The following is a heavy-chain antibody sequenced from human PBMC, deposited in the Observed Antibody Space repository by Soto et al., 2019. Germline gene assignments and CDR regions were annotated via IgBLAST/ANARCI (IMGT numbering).Heavy chain of an antibody. CDR3: ARCRDYEYVWGSYRCALDY. CDR1: GGSISSSNW. J-gene: IGHJ4*02. CDR2: IYHSGST. Sequence: PSETLSLTCAVSGGSISSSNWWSWVRQPPGKGLEWIGEIYHSGSTNYNPSLKSRVTISVDKSKNQFSLKLSSVTAADTAVYYCARCRDYEYVWGSYRCALDYWGQGTLVTVSS. D-gene: IGHD3-16*02. V-gene: IGHV4-4*02.